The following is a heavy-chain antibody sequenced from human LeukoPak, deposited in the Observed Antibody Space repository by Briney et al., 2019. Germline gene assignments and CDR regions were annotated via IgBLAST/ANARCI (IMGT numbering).Heavy chain of an antibody. CDR1: GFPFSSYE. Sequence: GGSLRLSCAASGFPFSSYEMNWVRQAPGKGLEWVSSISSSSSYIYYADSVKGRFTISRDNAKNSLYLQMNSLRAEDTAVYYCAKDMGGRTRAGDYYYMDVWGKGTTVTVSS. D-gene: IGHD3-16*01. CDR2: ISSSSSYI. CDR3: AKDMGGRTRAGDYYYMDV. J-gene: IGHJ6*03. V-gene: IGHV3-21*04.